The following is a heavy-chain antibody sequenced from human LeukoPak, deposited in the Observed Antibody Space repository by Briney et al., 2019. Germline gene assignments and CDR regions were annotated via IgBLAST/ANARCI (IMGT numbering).Heavy chain of an antibody. D-gene: IGHD2-2*01. V-gene: IGHV1-69*13. Sequence: SVKVSCKASGGTFSSYAISWVRQAPGQGLEWMGGIIPIFGTANYAQKFQGRVTITADESTSTAYMELSSLGSEDTAVYYCARGVPGVYCSSTSCPAPMDVWGKGTTVTVSS. J-gene: IGHJ6*03. CDR3: ARGVPGVYCSSTSCPAPMDV. CDR2: IIPIFGTA. CDR1: GGTFSSYA.